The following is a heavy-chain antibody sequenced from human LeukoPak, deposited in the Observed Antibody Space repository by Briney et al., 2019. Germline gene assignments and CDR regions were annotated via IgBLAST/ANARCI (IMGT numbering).Heavy chain of an antibody. D-gene: IGHD7-27*01. CDR3: AKDRRNWGSRADY. Sequence: HPGGSLRLSCAASGFTFSTYAMSWVRQAPGKGLEWVSAISGSGGSTYYADSVKGRFTISRDNSKNTLYLQINSLRAEDTAIYYCAKDRRNWGSRADYWGQGTLVTVSS. V-gene: IGHV3-23*01. CDR1: GFTFSTYA. CDR2: ISGSGGST. J-gene: IGHJ4*02.